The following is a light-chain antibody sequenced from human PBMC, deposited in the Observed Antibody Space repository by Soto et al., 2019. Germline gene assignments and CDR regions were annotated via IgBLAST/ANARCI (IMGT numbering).Light chain of an antibody. J-gene: IGLJ2*01. Sequence: QSVLTLPPSSSGTPGQRVTISCSGSSSNIGSYTVSWYQQLPGAAPKLLIYSNNQRPSGVPDRFSGSKSGTSAFLGISGLQYEDEADYYCAEWDDRMNGWILGGWT. CDR1: SSNIGSYT. CDR3: AEWDDRMNGWI. V-gene: IGLV1-44*01. CDR2: SNN.